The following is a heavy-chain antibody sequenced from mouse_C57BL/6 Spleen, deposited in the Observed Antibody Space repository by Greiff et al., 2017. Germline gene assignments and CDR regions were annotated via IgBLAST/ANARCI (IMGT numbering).Heavy chain of an antibody. V-gene: IGHV1-81*01. J-gene: IGHJ2*01. CDR1: GYTFTSYG. CDR3: ARSFITTVVAHFDY. CDR2: IYPRSGNT. Sequence: VQLVESGAELARPGASVKLSCKASGYTFTSYGISWVKQRTGQGLEWIGEIYPRSGNTYYNEKFKGKATLTADKSSSTAYMELRSLTSEDSAVYFCARSFITTVVAHFDYWGQGTTLTVSS. D-gene: IGHD1-1*01.